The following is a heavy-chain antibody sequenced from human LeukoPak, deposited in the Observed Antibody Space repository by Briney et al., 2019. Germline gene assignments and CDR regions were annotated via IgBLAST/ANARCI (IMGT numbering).Heavy chain of an antibody. CDR2: ISGSGGST. Sequence: PGGSLRLSCAASGFTFSGYAMSWVRQAPGKGLEWVSAISGSGGSTYYADSVKGRFTISRDNSKNTLYLQMNSLRAEDTAVYYCAKGAPYYNDSSGYYYSFGYWGQGTLVTVSS. D-gene: IGHD3-22*01. J-gene: IGHJ4*02. V-gene: IGHV3-23*01. CDR1: GFTFSGYA. CDR3: AKGAPYYNDSSGYYYSFGY.